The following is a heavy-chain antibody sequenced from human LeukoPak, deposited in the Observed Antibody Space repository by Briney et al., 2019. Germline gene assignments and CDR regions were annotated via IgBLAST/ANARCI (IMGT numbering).Heavy chain of an antibody. CDR1: GGTFSSYA. J-gene: IGHJ6*02. CDR3: ARDRNTMVRGVHYYYYGMDV. CDR2: LIPILGVA. V-gene: IGHV1-69*04. D-gene: IGHD3-10*01. Sequence: ASVKVSCKASGGTFSSYAISWVRQPPGQGIEWMGRLIPILGVANYAQKFQGGVTITADKSTSTAYMELSSLRSEGTAVYYCARDRNTMVRGVHYYYYGMDVWGQGTTVTVSS.